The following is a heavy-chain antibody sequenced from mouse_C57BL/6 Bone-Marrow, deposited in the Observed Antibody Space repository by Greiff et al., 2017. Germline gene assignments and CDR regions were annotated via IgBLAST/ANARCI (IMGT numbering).Heavy chain of an antibody. CDR2: IYPRSGNT. J-gene: IGHJ3*01. V-gene: IGHV1-81*01. CDR1: GYTFTSYG. D-gene: IGHD3-2*02. Sequence: VQLVESGAELARPGASVKLSCKASGYTFTSYGISWVKQRTGQGLEWIGEIYPRSGNTYYNEKFKGKATLTADKSSSTAYMELRSLTSEDSAVYFCARERSSGYLAYWGQGTLVTVSA. CDR3: ARERSSGYLAY.